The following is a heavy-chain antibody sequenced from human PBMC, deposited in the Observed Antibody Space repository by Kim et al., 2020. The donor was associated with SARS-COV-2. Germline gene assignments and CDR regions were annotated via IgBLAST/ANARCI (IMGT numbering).Heavy chain of an antibody. CDR1: GGSISSYY. Sequence: SETLSLTCTVSGGSISSYYWSWIRQPPGKGLEWIGYIYYSGSTNYNPSLKSRVTISVDTSKNQFSLKLSSVTAADTAVYYCARDRGCDSSGCYFDYWGQG. CDR2: IYYSGST. D-gene: IGHD3-22*01. J-gene: IGHJ4*02. V-gene: IGHV4-59*01. CDR3: ARDRGCDSSGCYFDY.